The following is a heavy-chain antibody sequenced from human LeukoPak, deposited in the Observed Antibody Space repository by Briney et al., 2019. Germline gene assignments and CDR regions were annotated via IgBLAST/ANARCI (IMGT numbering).Heavy chain of an antibody. Sequence: SQTLSLTCTVSGGSISSGGYYWSWIRQPPGKGLEWIGYIYHSGSTYYNPSLKSRVTISVDRSKNQFSLKLSSVTAADTAVYYCARDVGAGGPWYFDLWGRGTLVTVSS. CDR3: ARDVGAGGPWYFDL. D-gene: IGHD1-26*01. CDR2: IYHSGST. V-gene: IGHV4-30-2*01. CDR1: GGSISSGGYY. J-gene: IGHJ2*01.